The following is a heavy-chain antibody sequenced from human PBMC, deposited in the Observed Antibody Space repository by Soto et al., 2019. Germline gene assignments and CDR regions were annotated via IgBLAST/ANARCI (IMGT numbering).Heavy chain of an antibody. V-gene: IGHV1-69*02. D-gene: IGHD3-10*01. Sequence: QVQLVQSGAEVKKPGSSVKVSCTASEGTFNSYTISWVRQAPGQGLEWMGRVIPILGMANFAQKFQGRVMITADKSTSTAYMVLSSLRSDDTAVYYCATKYGSGSTHFDYWGQGTLVTVSS. CDR3: ATKYGSGSTHFDY. CDR1: EGTFNSYT. J-gene: IGHJ4*02. CDR2: VIPILGMA.